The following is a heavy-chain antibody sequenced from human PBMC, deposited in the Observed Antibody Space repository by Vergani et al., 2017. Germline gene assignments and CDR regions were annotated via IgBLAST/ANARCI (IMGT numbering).Heavy chain of an antibody. Sequence: EVQLLESGGGLVQPGGSLRPSCAASGFTFSSYAMSWVRQAPGKGLEWVSAISGSGGSTYYADSVKGRFTISRDNSKNTLYLQMNSLRAEDTAVYYCAKDRTXYDFWSGYYHYYYGMDVWGQGTTVTVSS. CDR1: GFTFSSYA. CDR2: ISGSGGST. D-gene: IGHD3-3*01. V-gene: IGHV3-23*01. CDR3: AKDRTXYDFWSGYYHYYYGMDV. J-gene: IGHJ6*02.